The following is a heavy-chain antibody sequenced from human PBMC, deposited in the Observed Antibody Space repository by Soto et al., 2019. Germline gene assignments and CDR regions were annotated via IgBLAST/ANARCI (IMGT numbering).Heavy chain of an antibody. Sequence: PSETLSLTCAVYGGSFSGYYWSWIRQPPGKGLEWIGEINHSGSTNYNPSLKRRVTISVDTSKNQFSLKLSSVTAADTAVYYCAMLNRGDVDTAMVTDYWGQGTLVTVSS. J-gene: IGHJ4*02. CDR2: INHSGST. CDR1: GGSFSGYY. CDR3: AMLNRGDVDTAMVTDY. D-gene: IGHD5-18*01. V-gene: IGHV4-34*01.